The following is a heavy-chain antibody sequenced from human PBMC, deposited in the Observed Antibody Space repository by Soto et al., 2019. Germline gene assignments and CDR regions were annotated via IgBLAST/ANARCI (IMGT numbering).Heavy chain of an antibody. CDR1: GFIFSNYV. D-gene: IGHD1-26*01. CDR2: FSDSGGTS. V-gene: IGHV3-23*04. Sequence: EVQLVDSGGGLVQPGGSLRLSCAASGFIFSNYVMSWVRQAPGKGLEWVSSFSDSGGTSYYADYVKGRFTISRDNSKNTLYLQMNSLRAEDTAIYYCAKRPRALLTFDYWGQGTLVTVSS. CDR3: AKRPRALLTFDY. J-gene: IGHJ4*02.